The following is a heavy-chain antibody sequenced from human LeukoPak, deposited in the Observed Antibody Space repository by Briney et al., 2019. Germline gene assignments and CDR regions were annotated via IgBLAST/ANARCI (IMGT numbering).Heavy chain of an antibody. CDR2: INPQGDIT. V-gene: IGHV1-46*01. J-gene: IGHJ5*02. CDR3: ARPSYCIADNCGYWLDP. Sequence: ASVKVSCKTSGYTFTKYLIHWVRQAPGQGLEWMGTINPQGDITNYAQRFQGRITLTEDTSTSTVYMELSSLTSEDTAVYYCARPSYCIADNCGYWLDPWGPGTLVTVSS. D-gene: IGHD2-15*01. CDR1: GYTFTKYL.